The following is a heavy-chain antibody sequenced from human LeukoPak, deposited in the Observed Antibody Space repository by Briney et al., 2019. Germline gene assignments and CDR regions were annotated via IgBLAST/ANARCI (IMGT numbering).Heavy chain of an antibody. J-gene: IGHJ4*02. Sequence: GGSLRLSCAASGFTFSDYYMSWIRQAPGKGLEWVSYISGGGSSVYYADSVKGRFTISRDNSKNTLYLQMNSLRAEDTAVYYCAKSGYNRFDYWGQGTLVTVSS. V-gene: IGHV3-11*01. CDR1: GFTFSDYY. D-gene: IGHD5-24*01. CDR3: AKSGYNRFDY. CDR2: ISGGGSSV.